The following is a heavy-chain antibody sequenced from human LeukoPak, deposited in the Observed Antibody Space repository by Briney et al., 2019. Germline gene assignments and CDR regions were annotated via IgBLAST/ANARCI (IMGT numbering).Heavy chain of an antibody. J-gene: IGHJ4*02. D-gene: IGHD3-9*01. V-gene: IGHV1-46*01. CDR2: INPNGGST. CDR3: ARSALRYFDWSFDY. Sequence: SVKVSCKASGYTFTNYYIHWVRQAPGHGREWVGLINPNGGSTGYAQRFQGRVTVTTDTSTSTVYMELNSLGSEDTAVYYCARSALRYFDWSFDYWGQGTLVTVSS. CDR1: GYTFTNYY.